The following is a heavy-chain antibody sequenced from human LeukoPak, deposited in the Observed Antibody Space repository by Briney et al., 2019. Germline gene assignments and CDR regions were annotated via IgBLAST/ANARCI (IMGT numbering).Heavy chain of an antibody. V-gene: IGHV1-18*01. D-gene: IGHD6-19*01. Sequence: GASVKVSCKASGYTFTSYGISWVRQAPGQGLEWMGWISAYNGNTNYAQKLQGRVTMTTDTSTSTAYMELRSLRSDDTAVYYCARGRDVRVRQWLVWFDPWGQGTLVTVSS. J-gene: IGHJ5*02. CDR2: ISAYNGNT. CDR1: GYTFTSYG. CDR3: ARGRDVRVRQWLVWFDP.